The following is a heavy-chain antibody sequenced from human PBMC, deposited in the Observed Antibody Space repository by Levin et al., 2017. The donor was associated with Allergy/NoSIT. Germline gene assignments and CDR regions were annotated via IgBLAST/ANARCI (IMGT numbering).Heavy chain of an antibody. CDR2: ISYDGSNK. CDR3: ATYYYDSSGYDFDY. Sequence: SCAASGFTFSSYGMHWVRQAPGKGLEWVAVISYDGSNKYYADSVKGRFTISRDNSKNTLYLQMNSLRAEDTAVYYCATYYYDSSGYDFDYWGQGTLVTVSS. J-gene: IGHJ4*02. D-gene: IGHD3-22*01. V-gene: IGHV3-30*03. CDR1: GFTFSSYG.